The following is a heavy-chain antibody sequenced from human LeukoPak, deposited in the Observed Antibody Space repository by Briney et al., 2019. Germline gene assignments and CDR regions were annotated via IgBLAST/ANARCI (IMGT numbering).Heavy chain of an antibody. Sequence: GGSLRLSCAASGFTFDDYAMHWVRQAPGKGLEWVSGISWNSGSISYADSVKGRFTISRDNAKNSLYLQMNSLRAEDMALYYCAKDMGCSSTSCYNDAFDIWGQGTMVTVSS. V-gene: IGHV3-9*03. J-gene: IGHJ3*02. CDR3: AKDMGCSSTSCYNDAFDI. CDR2: ISWNSGSI. D-gene: IGHD2-2*01. CDR1: GFTFDDYA.